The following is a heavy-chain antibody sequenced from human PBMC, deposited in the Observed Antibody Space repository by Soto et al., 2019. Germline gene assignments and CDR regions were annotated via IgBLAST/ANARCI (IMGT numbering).Heavy chain of an antibody. D-gene: IGHD3-10*01. J-gene: IGHJ3*02. CDR2: MNPNSGNT. CDR3: ARGRLWLGARDTVDI. Sequence: QVQLVQSGAEVKKPGASVKVSCKASGYTFTSYDINWVRQATGQGLEWMGWMNPNSGNTGYAQKFQGRVTMTRNTSLRTAYMALSSLGSEDTAVYYCARGRLWLGARDTVDIGGEGTMVTVSS. V-gene: IGHV1-8*01. CDR1: GYTFTSYD.